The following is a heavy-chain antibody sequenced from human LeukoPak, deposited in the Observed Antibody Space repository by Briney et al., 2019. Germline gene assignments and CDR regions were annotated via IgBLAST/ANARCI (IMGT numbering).Heavy chain of an antibody. CDR1: GGSISSGVYY. CDR2: IYYSGST. V-gene: IGHV4-31*03. J-gene: IGHJ6*02. CDR3: ARDSRAGRYYYGMDV. Sequence: PSQTLSLTCTVSGGSISSGVYYWSWIRQHPGKGLEWIGYIYYSGSTYYNPSLKSRVTISVDTSKNQFSLKLSSVTAADAAVYYCARDSRAGRYYYGMDVWGQGTTVTVSS. D-gene: IGHD6-13*01.